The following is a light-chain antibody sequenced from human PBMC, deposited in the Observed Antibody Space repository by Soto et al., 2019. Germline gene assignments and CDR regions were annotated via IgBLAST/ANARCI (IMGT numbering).Light chain of an antibody. CDR1: QSVRIN. CDR3: QQYNNGPQT. Sequence: ETLMTQTPATLSVSPGESATLSCRASQSVRINVAWYQQKPGQAPRLLIYGASTRATGIPARFSGSGSGTEFTLTISSLQSEDFAVYYCQQYNNGPQTFGQGTKVEIK. V-gene: IGKV3-15*01. CDR2: GAS. J-gene: IGKJ1*01.